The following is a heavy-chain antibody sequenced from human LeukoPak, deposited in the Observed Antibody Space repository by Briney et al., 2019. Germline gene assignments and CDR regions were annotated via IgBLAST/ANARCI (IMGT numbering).Heavy chain of an antibody. V-gene: IGHV3-66*02. Sequence: PGGSLRLSCAASGFTVSSNYMSWVRQAPGKGLEWVSVIYSGGSTYYADSVKGRFTISRDNSKNTLYLQMNSLRAEDTAVYYCAKARIFTMVRGVNFDYWGQGTLVTVSS. CDR3: AKARIFTMVRGVNFDY. CDR2: IYSGGST. J-gene: IGHJ4*02. CDR1: GFTVSSNY. D-gene: IGHD3-10*01.